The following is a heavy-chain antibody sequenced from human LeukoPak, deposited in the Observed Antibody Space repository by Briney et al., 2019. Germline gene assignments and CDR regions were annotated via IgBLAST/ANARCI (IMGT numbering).Heavy chain of an antibody. V-gene: IGHV1-24*01. CDR3: TTVRFEVDSSGYYHNYFDP. J-gene: IGHJ5*02. Sequence: ASVKVSCKVSGYSLSELSMHWVRQAPGKGLEWMGGFDPEDGKTINAQKFQGRLTMTEDTSTDTAYMELSSLRSEDTAVYYCTTVRFEVDSSGYYHNYFDPWGREPWSPSPQ. CDR1: GYSLSELS. CDR2: FDPEDGKT. D-gene: IGHD3-22*01.